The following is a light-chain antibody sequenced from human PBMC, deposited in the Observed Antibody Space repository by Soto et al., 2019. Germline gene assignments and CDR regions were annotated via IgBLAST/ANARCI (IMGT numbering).Light chain of an antibody. J-gene: IGLJ1*01. V-gene: IGLV2-11*01. CDR3: CSYAGSYTYV. CDR2: DVS. Sequence: QSALTQPRSVSGSPGQSVTISCTGTNSDVGRYDYVSWYQQHPGKAPKLMIYDVSKRPSGVPDRFSGSKSGNTASLTISGLQAEDEADYYCCSYAGSYTYVFATGTKVTVL. CDR1: NSDVGRYDY.